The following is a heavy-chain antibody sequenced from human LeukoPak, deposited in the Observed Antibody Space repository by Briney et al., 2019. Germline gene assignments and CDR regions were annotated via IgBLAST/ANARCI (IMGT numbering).Heavy chain of an antibody. CDR2: ISWNSGSI. J-gene: IGHJ4*02. D-gene: IGHD3-10*01. Sequence: PGGSLRLSCAASGFTFDDYAMHWVRQAPGKGLEWVSGISWNSGSIGYADSVKGRFTISRDNAKNSLYLQMNGLRAEDTALYYCAKDINYYGSGSDDGIDYWGQGTLVTVSS. CDR1: GFTFDDYA. CDR3: AKDINYYGSGSDDGIDY. V-gene: IGHV3-9*01.